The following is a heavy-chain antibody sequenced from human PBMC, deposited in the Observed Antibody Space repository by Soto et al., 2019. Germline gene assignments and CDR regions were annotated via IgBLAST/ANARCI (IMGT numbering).Heavy chain of an antibody. D-gene: IGHD3-3*01. J-gene: IGHJ5*02. CDR1: GGTFSSYA. CDR2: IIPIFGTA. CDR3: ARDSRFLDIENNWFDP. Sequence: ASVKVSCKASGGTFSSYAISWVRQAPGQGLEWMGGIIPIFGTANYAQKFQGRVTITADESTSTAYMELSSLRSEDTAVYYCARDSRFLDIENNWFDPWGQGTLVTVSS. V-gene: IGHV1-69*13.